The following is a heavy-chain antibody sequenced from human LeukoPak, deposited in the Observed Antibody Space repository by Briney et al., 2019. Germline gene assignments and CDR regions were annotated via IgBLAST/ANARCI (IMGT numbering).Heavy chain of an antibody. V-gene: IGHV4-59*08. Sequence: SETLSLTCTVSGGSISSYYWSWIRQPPGKGLEWIGYIYYSGSTNYNPSLKSRVTISVDTSKNQFSLKLSSVTAADTAVYYCARAALTAPAFGLDYWGQGTLVTVSS. CDR1: GGSISSYY. D-gene: IGHD4/OR15-4a*01. CDR3: ARAALTAPAFGLDY. J-gene: IGHJ4*02. CDR2: IYYSGST.